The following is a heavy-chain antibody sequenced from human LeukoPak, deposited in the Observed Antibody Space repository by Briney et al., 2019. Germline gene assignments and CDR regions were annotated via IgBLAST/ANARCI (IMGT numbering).Heavy chain of an antibody. CDR3: ARESLGGYYDSSGYSNFFDY. D-gene: IGHD3-22*01. CDR1: GGTFITQA. J-gene: IGHJ4*02. CDR2: IIPIFGTA. V-gene: IGHV1-69*13. Sequence: ASVKVSCKATGGTFITQAISWVRQAPGQGLEWMGGIIPIFGTANYAQKFQGRVTITADESTSTAYMELSSLRSEDTAVYYCARESLGGYYDSSGYSNFFDYWGQGTLVTVSS.